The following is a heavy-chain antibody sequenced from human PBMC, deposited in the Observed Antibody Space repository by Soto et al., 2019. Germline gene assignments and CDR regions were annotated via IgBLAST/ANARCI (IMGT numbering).Heavy chain of an antibody. D-gene: IGHD1-26*01. V-gene: IGHV1-46*01. CDR2: INPSGGST. CDR1: GYTFTSYY. J-gene: IGHJ6*02. CDR3: ARDRGGSYSYYYGMDV. Sequence: QVQLVQSGAEVKKPGASVKVSCKASGYTFTSYYMHWVRQAPGQGLEWMGIINPSGGSTSYAQKFQGRVTMTRETSTSTVYMELSSLRSEDTAVYYCARDRGGSYSYYYGMDVWGQGTTVTVSS.